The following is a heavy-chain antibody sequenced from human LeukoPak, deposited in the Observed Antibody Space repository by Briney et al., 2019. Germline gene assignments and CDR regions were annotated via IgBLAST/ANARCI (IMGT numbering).Heavy chain of an antibody. CDR1: GFTFDDFA. Sequence: GGSLRLSCAASGFTFDDFAMHWVRQAPGKGLEWVSGISWNSGGIVYADSVKGRFTISRDNGKNSLYLQMNSLRAEDTAVYYWARAEGDYYYYFYMDGWGKGTTVTVSS. CDR2: ISWNSGGI. CDR3: ARAEGDYYYYFYMDG. V-gene: IGHV3-9*01. J-gene: IGHJ6*03.